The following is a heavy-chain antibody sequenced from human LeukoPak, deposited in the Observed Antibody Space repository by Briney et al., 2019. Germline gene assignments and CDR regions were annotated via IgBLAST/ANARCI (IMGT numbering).Heavy chain of an antibody. D-gene: IGHD6-13*01. V-gene: IGHV3-23*01. CDR1: GFTFSSYA. CDR3: AKDDRGSSSGGY. J-gene: IGHJ4*02. CDR2: ISGSGGST. Sequence: PGGSLRHSCAASGFTFSSYAMSWVRQAPGKGLEWVSAISGSGGSTYYADSVKGRFTISRDNSKNTLYLQMNSLRAEDTAVYYCAKDDRGSSSGGYWGQGTLVTVSS.